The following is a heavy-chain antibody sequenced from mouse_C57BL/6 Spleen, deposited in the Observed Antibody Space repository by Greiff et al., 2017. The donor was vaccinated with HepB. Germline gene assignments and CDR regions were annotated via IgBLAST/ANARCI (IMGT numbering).Heavy chain of an antibody. CDR3: ARYPYDYDEDYYAMDY. Sequence: VQLKESGAELVRPGASVKLSCKASGYTFTDYYINWVKQRPGQGLEWIARIYPGSGNTYYNEKFKGKATLTAEKSSSTAYMQLSSLTSEDSAVYFCARYPYDYDEDYYAMDYWGQGTSVTVSS. J-gene: IGHJ4*01. V-gene: IGHV1-76*01. CDR2: IYPGSGNT. D-gene: IGHD2-4*01. CDR1: GYTFTDYY.